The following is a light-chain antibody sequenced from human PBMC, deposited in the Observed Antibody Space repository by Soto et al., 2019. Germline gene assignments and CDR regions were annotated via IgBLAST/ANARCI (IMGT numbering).Light chain of an antibody. CDR1: QDISSY. V-gene: IGKV1-9*01. CDR2: AAS. Sequence: DIQLTQSPSFLSASVGDRVTITCRASQDISSYLAWYQQKPGKAPKLLIYAASTLQSGVPSRFSGSGSGTEFTLTISSLQPEDFGTYYCQQLNSYPPTFGQGTKLEIK. CDR3: QQLNSYPPT. J-gene: IGKJ2*01.